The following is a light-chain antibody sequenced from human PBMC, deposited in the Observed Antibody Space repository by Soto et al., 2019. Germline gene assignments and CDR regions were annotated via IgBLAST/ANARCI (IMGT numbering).Light chain of an antibody. V-gene: IGKV3-15*01. Sequence: VMTQSPATVSEFPGEGVTLSCRASQTISTDLAWYQQKPGQAPRLLIYGASTRATGVPDRFSGGGSGTEFTLTISSLQSEDFAFYYCQQNNKWPPVTFGGGTKVDIK. J-gene: IGKJ4*01. CDR1: QTISTD. CDR2: GAS. CDR3: QQNNKWPPVT.